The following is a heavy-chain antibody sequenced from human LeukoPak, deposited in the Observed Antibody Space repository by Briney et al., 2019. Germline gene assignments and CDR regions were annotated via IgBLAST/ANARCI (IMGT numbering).Heavy chain of an antibody. V-gene: IGHV4-39*01. CDR2: IYYLGNT. Sequence: PSETLSLTXTVSGGSISSSSYHWGRIRQPPGKGLEWIGSIYYLGNTYHNPSLKSRLTISVDTSKNEFSLKLTSVSAADSAVYYCARLIEGTPADSWGQGTLVTVSS. CDR3: ARLIEGTPADS. CDR1: GGSISSSSYH. J-gene: IGHJ4*02. D-gene: IGHD1-14*01.